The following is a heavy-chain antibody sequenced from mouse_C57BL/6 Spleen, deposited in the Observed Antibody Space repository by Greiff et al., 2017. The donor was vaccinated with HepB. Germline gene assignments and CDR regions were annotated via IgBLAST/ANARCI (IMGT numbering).Heavy chain of an antibody. CDR2: IDPEDGET. CDR3: ARTYYSNPWYFDV. D-gene: IGHD2-5*01. J-gene: IGHJ1*03. V-gene: IGHV14-2*01. CDR1: GFNIKDYY. Sequence: VQLHQSGAELVKPGASVKLSCTASGFNIKDYYMHWVKQRTEQGLEWIGRIDPEDGETKYAPKFQGKATLTADTSSNTAYLQLSSLTSEDTAVYYCARTYYSNPWYFDVWGTGTTVTVSS.